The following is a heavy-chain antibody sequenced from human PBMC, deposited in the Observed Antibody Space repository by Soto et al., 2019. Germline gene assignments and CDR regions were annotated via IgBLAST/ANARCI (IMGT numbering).Heavy chain of an antibody. CDR1: GASITSTSYH. D-gene: IGHD3-22*01. J-gene: IGHJ4*02. CDR3: ARPTYYYDSSGPPGY. V-gene: IGHV4-39*01. Sequence: PSETLSLTCTVSGASITSTSYHWGWIRQPPGKGLEWIGNFYYSGSTYYNPSLRSRVTVSRDNAKNSLYLQMNSLRAEDTAVYYCARPTYYYDSSGPPGYWGQGTLVTVSS. CDR2: FYYSGST.